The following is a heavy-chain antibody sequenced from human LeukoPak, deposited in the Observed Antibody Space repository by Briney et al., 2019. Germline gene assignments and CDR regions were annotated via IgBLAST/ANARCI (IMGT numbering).Heavy chain of an antibody. J-gene: IGHJ5*02. Sequence: SETLSLTCTVSGGSISSSSYYWGWIRQPPGKGLEWIGIIYYSGSTYYNPSLKSRLTISVDTSKNQFSLKLSSVTATDTAVYCCARRGYCSSTSCYEYWFDPWGRGTLVTVSS. V-gene: IGHV4-39*01. CDR2: IYYSGST. CDR1: GGSISSSSYY. D-gene: IGHD2-2*01. CDR3: ARRGYCSSTSCYEYWFDP.